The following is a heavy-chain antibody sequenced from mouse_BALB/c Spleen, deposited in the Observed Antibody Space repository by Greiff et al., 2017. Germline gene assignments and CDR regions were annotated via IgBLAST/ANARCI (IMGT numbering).Heavy chain of an antibody. CDR3: ARRRGDGPYYAMDY. CDR2: INPSTGYT. V-gene: IGHV1-7*01. D-gene: IGHD2-3*01. J-gene: IGHJ4*01. Sequence: VQLQQSGAELAKPGASVKMSCKASGYTFTSYWMHWVKQRPGQGLEWIGYINPSTGYTEYNQKFKDKATLTADKSSSTAYMQLSSLTSEDSAVYYCARRRGDGPYYAMDYWGQGTSVTVSS. CDR1: GYTFTSYW.